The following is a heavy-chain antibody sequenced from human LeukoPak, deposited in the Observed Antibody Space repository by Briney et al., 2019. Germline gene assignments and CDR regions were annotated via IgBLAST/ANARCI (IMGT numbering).Heavy chain of an antibody. V-gene: IGHV1-8*01. CDR1: GYTFTSYN. CDR2: MNPNSGNT. Sequence: ASVKVSCKASGYTFTSYNINWVRQATGQGLEWMGWMNPNSGNTAYAQKFQGRVTMTRNTSISTVYMELSSLRSEDTAVYYCVRASTSDYGDYWGQGALVTVCS. D-gene: IGHD4/OR15-4a*01. J-gene: IGHJ4*02. CDR3: VRASTSDYGDY.